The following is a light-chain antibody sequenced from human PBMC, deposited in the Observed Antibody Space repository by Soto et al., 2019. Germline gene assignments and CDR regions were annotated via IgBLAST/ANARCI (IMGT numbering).Light chain of an antibody. CDR2: GGS. CDR3: QQYGGSSTWT. Sequence: EIVLTQSPDTLSLSPGERATLSCRASQSFSSSYLAWYQQKPGQAPRLLIYGGSSRAIGIPDRFIGSGSGTDFTLTISRLEPEVFAVYYYQQYGGSSTWTFGQGTKVESK. CDR1: QSFSSSY. J-gene: IGKJ1*01. V-gene: IGKV3-20*01.